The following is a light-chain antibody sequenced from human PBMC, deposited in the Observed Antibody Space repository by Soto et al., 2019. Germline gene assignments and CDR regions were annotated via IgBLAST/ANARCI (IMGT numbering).Light chain of an antibody. J-gene: IGKJ4*01. CDR3: QQSFGTPLT. CDR1: QSVSNW. CDR2: DAS. V-gene: IGKV1-5*01. Sequence: DIQMTQSPSTLSASVGERVTITCRASQSVSNWLAWYQQKPGKAPNLLIYDASSLHIGLPSRFSGSGSGTEFTLTICSLQPEDSATYYCQQSFGTPLTFGGGTKVDIK.